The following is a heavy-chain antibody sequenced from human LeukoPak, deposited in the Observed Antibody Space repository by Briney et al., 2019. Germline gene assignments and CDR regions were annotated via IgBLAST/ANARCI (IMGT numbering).Heavy chain of an antibody. V-gene: IGHV3-49*04. Sequence: PGGSLRLSCAASGFTFSSYAMSWVRQAPGKGLEWVGFIRSKAYGGTTEYAASVKGRFTISRDDSKSIAYLQMNSLKTEDTAVYYCTVSSTSWNAFDIWGQGTMVTVSS. CDR3: TVSSTSWNAFDI. J-gene: IGHJ3*02. D-gene: IGHD2-2*01. CDR1: GFTFSSYA. CDR2: IRSKAYGGTT.